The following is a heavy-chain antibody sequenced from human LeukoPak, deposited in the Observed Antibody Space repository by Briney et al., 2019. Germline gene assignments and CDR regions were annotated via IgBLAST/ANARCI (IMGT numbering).Heavy chain of an antibody. CDR3: ARRNIAAAVYWFDP. V-gene: IGHV4-34*01. CDR2: INHSGNS. J-gene: IGHJ5*02. Sequence: SETLSLTCAVYGESFSDYYFTWIRQPPGKGLEWIGDINHSGNSSYNKSLRSRVTISVDTSKNQFSLKLSSVTAADTAVYYCARRNIAAAVYWFDPWGQGTLVTVSS. D-gene: IGHD6-13*01. CDR1: GESFSDYY.